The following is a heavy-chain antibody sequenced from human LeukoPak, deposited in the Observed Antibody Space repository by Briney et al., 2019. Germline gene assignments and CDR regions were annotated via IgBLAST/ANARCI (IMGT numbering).Heavy chain of an antibody. CDR3: ASSPDGYGSGIDY. J-gene: IGHJ4*02. V-gene: IGHV1-2*06. Sequence: GASVKVSCKASGYTFTGYYMHWVRQAPGQGLEWMGRINPNSGGTNYAQKFQGRVTMTRDTSISTAYMELSRLRSDDTAVYYCASSPDGYGSGIDYWGQGTLVTGSS. CDR2: INPNSGGT. CDR1: GYTFTGYY. D-gene: IGHD3-10*01.